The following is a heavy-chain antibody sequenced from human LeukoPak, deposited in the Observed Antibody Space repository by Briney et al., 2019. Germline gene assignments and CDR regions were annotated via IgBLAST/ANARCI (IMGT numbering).Heavy chain of an antibody. CDR2: IKSKTDGGTT. D-gene: IGHD6-6*01. CDR3: AKEYSSSYGDYYYYYTDV. Sequence: GGSLRLSCAASGFTFSNAWMSWVRQAPGKGLEWVGRIKSKTDGGTTDYAAPVKGRFTISRDDSKNTLYLQMNSLKTEDTAVYYCAKEYSSSYGDYYYYYTDVWGKGTTVTVSS. V-gene: IGHV3-15*01. CDR1: GFTFSNAW. J-gene: IGHJ6*03.